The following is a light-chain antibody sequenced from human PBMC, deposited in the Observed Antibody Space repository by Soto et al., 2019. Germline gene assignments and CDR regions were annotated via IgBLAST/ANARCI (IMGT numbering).Light chain of an antibody. CDR1: PAIASF. J-gene: IGKJ1*01. Sequence: IQLTQSPSSLSASVGDRVTITCRASPAIASFLAWYQQKPGTAPKLLIYGASTLQSGVPSRFSGSRSGTDYTLTIASLQPEDFAHYYCQQLNGSPWTFGQGTKVEIK. CDR3: QQLNGSPWT. CDR2: GAS. V-gene: IGKV1-9*01.